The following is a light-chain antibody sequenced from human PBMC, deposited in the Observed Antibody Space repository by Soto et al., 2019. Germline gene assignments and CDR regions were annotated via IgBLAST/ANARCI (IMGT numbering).Light chain of an antibody. J-gene: IGKJ5*01. CDR3: QQYNSLPLT. CDR2: KAS. CDR1: QFMSVW. Sequence: DIQMTQSPSTLYASVGDRVTINCRASQFMSVWLAWYQQKPGTAPKLLIYKASSLESGVPTRFSGSGSGTEFTLTISSLQPDDSATYYCQQYNSLPLTFGPGTRLEI. V-gene: IGKV1-5*03.